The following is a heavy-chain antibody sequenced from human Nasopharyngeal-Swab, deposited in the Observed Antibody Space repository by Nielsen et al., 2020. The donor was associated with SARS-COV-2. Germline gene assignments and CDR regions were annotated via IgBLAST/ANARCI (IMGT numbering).Heavy chain of an antibody. CDR3: ARDSSGYENYYYYYYMDV. CDR1: GFTFSSYS. CDR2: ISSSSSYI. V-gene: IGHV3-21*01. D-gene: IGHD5-12*01. J-gene: IGHJ6*03. Sequence: GESLKISCAASGFTFSSYSMNWVRQAPGKGPEWVSSISSSSSYIYYADSVKGRFTISRDNAKNSLYLQMNSLRAEDTAVYYCARDSSGYENYYYYYYMDVWGKGTTVTVSS.